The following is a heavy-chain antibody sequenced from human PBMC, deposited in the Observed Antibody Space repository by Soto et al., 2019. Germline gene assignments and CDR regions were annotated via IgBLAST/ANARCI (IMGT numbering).Heavy chain of an antibody. CDR2: ISTNGVGT. Sequence: EVQLVESGGGLAQPGGSLRLSCAASGFTLSGYAMDCVRQAPGKGLEYVSGISTNGVGTYYANSVQGRFTSSRDNSKKTVHLQMGSLRPEDMGVYYCARRAPPDFYYMDGWGKGTKVTVSS. J-gene: IGHJ6*03. CDR3: ARRAPPDFYYMDG. V-gene: IGHV3-64*01. CDR1: GFTLSGYA.